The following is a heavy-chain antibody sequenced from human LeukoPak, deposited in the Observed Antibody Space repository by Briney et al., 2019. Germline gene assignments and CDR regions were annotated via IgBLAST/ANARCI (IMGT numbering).Heavy chain of an antibody. J-gene: IGHJ4*02. CDR2: ISWNSGSI. CDR1: GFTFDDYA. CDR3: ARRAAMVRGDY. Sequence: PGGSLRLSCAASGFTFDDYAMHWVRQAPGKGLEWVSGISWNSGSIGYADSVKGRFTISRDNAKNSLYLQMNSLRAEDTAVYYCARRAAMVRGDYWGQGTLVTVSS. V-gene: IGHV3-9*01. D-gene: IGHD5-18*01.